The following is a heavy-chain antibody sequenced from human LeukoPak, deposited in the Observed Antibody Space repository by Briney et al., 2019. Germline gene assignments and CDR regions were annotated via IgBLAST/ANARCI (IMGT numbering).Heavy chain of an antibody. CDR1: GGSISSYY. D-gene: IGHD2-2*01. CDR3: ARDHGVVVPAAYYYYYGMDV. CDR2: IHTSGST. J-gene: IGHJ6*02. Sequence: PSETLSLTCTVSGGSISSYYWSWIRQPAGKGLEWIGRIHTSGSTNYNPSLKSRVTMSVDTSKNQFSLKLSSVTAADTAVYYCARDHGVVVPAAYYYYYGMDVWGQGTTVTVSS. V-gene: IGHV4-4*07.